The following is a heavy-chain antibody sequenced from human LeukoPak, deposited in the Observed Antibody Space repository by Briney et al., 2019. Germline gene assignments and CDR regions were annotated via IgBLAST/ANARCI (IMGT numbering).Heavy chain of an antibody. CDR3: ARDYSSGSYPRIYFDY. Sequence: GGSLRLSCAASGFTFSSYGMHWVRQAPGKGLEWVAFIRYDGSNKYYADSVKGRFTISRDNSKNTLYVQMNSLRAEDTAVYYCARDYSSGSYPRIYFDYWGQGTLVTVSS. CDR1: GFTFSSYG. V-gene: IGHV3-30*02. CDR2: IRYDGSNK. D-gene: IGHD3-10*01. J-gene: IGHJ4*02.